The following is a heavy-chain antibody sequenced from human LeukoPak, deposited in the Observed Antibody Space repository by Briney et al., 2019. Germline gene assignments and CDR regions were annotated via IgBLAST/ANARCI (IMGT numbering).Heavy chain of an antibody. CDR2: TYYRSKWYN. Sequence: SQTLSLTCAISGDSVSSNSAAWNWIRQSPSRGLEWLGRTYYRSKWYNDYAVSVKSRITINPDTSKNQFSLQLNSVTPEDTAVYYCARDSVVVAAKGTYYYYGMDVWGQGTTATVSS. J-gene: IGHJ6*02. CDR3: ARDSVVVAAKGTYYYYGMDV. CDR1: GDSVSSNSAA. V-gene: IGHV6-1*01. D-gene: IGHD2-15*01.